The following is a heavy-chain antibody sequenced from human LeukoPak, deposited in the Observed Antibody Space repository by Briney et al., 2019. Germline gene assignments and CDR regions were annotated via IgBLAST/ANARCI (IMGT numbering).Heavy chain of an antibody. D-gene: IGHD2-21*01. CDR2: IYHDGNT. CDR3: VRTPRD. J-gene: IGHJ4*02. Sequence: PSGTLSLTCAVSGASIISPYWLTWVRQPPGKGLEWVGEIYHDGNTNYNPSLKSRLSVSLDKSRNQFSLKLSFVTAADTAVYYCVRTPRDWGQGIPVTVSS. V-gene: IGHV4-4*02. CDR1: GASIISPYW.